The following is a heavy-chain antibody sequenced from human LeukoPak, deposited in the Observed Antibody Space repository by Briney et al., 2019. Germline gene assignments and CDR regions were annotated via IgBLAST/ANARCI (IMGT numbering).Heavy chain of an antibody. J-gene: IGHJ4*02. D-gene: IGHD6-19*01. CDR1: GFTFSGSA. V-gene: IGHV3-53*01. CDR2: IYSGGST. Sequence: GGSLRLSCAASGFTFSGSAMSWVRQAPGKGLEWVSVIYSGGSTYYADSVKGRFTISRDNSKNTLYLQMNSLRAEDTAVYYCARDMSGGWYYFDYWGQGTLVTVSS. CDR3: ARDMSGGWYYFDY.